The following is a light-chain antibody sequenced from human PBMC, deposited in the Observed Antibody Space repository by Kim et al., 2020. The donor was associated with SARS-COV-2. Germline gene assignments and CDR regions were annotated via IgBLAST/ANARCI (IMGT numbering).Light chain of an antibody. CDR1: SSNIGKNT. CDR2: NND. Sequence: QSVLTQAPSASGTPGQRVAISCSGSSSNIGKNTVSWFRQLPRTAPKLLIYNNDQRPSGVPDRFSGSKSGTSASLAISGLRSEDEADYYCAAWDDRLSGRLFGGGTKVTVL. J-gene: IGLJ3*02. CDR3: AAWDDRLSGRL. V-gene: IGLV1-44*01.